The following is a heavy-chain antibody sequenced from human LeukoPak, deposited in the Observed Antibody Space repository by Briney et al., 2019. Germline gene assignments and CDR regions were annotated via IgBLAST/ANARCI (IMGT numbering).Heavy chain of an antibody. V-gene: IGHV3-33*01. CDR3: AREQRFLEWLSNGPYYFDY. D-gene: IGHD3-3*01. Sequence: GGSLRLSCAASGFTFSSYGMHWVRQAPGKGPEWVAVIWYDGSNKYYADSVKGRFTISRDNSKNTLYLQMNSLRAEDTAVYYCAREQRFLEWLSNGPYYFDYWGQGTLVTVSS. CDR1: GFTFSSYG. CDR2: IWYDGSNK. J-gene: IGHJ4*02.